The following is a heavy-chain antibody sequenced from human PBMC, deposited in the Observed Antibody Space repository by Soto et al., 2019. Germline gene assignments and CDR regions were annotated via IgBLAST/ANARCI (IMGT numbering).Heavy chain of an antibody. V-gene: IGHV1-46*01. Sequence: ASVKVSCKASGYTFTSYYMHWVRQAPGQGLEWMGIINPSGGSTSYAQKFQGRVTMTRDTSTSTVYMELSSLRSEDTAVYYCARVLAYQLLLGGGYYYGMDVWGQGTTVTVSS. D-gene: IGHD2-2*01. CDR2: INPSGGST. CDR1: GYTFTSYY. J-gene: IGHJ6*02. CDR3: ARVLAYQLLLGGGYYYGMDV.